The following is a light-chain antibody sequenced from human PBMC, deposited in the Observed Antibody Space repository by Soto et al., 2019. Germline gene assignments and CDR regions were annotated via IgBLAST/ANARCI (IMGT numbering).Light chain of an antibody. V-gene: IGLV2-14*01. CDR1: SSDVGGYNY. J-gene: IGLJ2*01. CDR3: SSYTSSSPHVV. CDR2: DVS. Sequence: QSALTQPASESGSPGQSITISCTGTSSDVGGYNYVSWYQQHPGKAPKLMIYDVSNRPSGVSNRFSGSKSGNTASLTISGLQAEDEADYYCSSYTSSSPHVVFGGGTKVTVL.